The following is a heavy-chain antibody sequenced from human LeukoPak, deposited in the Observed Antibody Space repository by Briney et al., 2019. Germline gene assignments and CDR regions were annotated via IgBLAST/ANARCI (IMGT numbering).Heavy chain of an antibody. J-gene: IGHJ4*02. CDR2: IYYSGST. CDR3: ARDCSSVRGVPSYYFDY. V-gene: IGHV4-59*01. D-gene: IGHD3-10*01. Sequence: PSETLSLTCTVSGGSIRSYYWSWIRQPPGKGLEWIGYIYYSGSTNYNPSLKSRVTISVDTSKNQFSLKLSSVTAADTAVYYCARDCSSVRGVPSYYFDYWGQGTLVTVSS. CDR1: GGSIRSYY.